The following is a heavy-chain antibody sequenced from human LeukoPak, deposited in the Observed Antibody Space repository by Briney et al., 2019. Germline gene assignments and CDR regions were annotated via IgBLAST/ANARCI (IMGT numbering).Heavy chain of an antibody. D-gene: IGHD3-10*02. CDR1: GYTFTNYY. V-gene: IGHV1-46*01. Sequence: ASVKVSCKTSGYTFTNYYIHWVRQTPGQGLEWMGVIYPTGGATASAQRFRGRFTVTRDLSTSTVYMELSSLRFEDTAVYYCVREYVGGTFDYWGLGTLVTVSA. CDR3: VREYVGGTFDY. J-gene: IGHJ4*02. CDR2: IYPTGGAT.